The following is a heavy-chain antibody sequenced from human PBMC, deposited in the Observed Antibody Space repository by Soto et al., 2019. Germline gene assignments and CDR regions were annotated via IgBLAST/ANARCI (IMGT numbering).Heavy chain of an antibody. Sequence: GGSLRLSCAASGFTFSDHYMDWVRQAPGKGLEWVGRTRNKANSYTTEYAASVKGRFTISRDDSKNSLYLQMNSLKTEDTAVYYCARACLTDFRGYRAYYFDYWGQGTLVTVSS. CDR2: TRNKANSYTT. V-gene: IGHV3-72*01. J-gene: IGHJ4*02. D-gene: IGHD3-22*01. CDR3: ARACLTDFRGYRAYYFDY. CDR1: GFTFSDHY.